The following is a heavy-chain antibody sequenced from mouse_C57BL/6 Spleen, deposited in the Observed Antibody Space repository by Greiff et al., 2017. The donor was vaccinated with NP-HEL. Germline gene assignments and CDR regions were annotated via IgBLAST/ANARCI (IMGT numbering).Heavy chain of an antibody. CDR2: IDPSDSET. J-gene: IGHJ3*01. CDR3: ARSGAIYYGVWFAY. D-gene: IGHD2-13*01. V-gene: IGHV1-52*01. CDR1: GYTFTSYW. Sequence: QVQLQQPGAELVRPGSSVKLSCKASGYTFTSYWMHWVKQRPIQGLEWIGNIDPSDSETHYNQKFKDKATLTVDKSSSTAYMQLSSLTSEDSAVYYCARSGAIYYGVWFAYWGQGTLVTVSA.